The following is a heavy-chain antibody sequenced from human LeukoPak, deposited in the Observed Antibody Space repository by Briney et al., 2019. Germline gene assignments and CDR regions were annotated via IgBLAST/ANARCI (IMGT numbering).Heavy chain of an antibody. V-gene: IGHV4-39*07. J-gene: IGHJ3*02. CDR1: GGSISSSSYY. CDR2: IYYSGST. Sequence: RTSETLSLTCTVSGGSISSSSYYWGWIRQPPGKGLEWIGSIYYSGSTYYNPSLKSRVTISVDTSKNQFSLKLSSVTAADTAVYYCARDSPPFAFDIWGQGTMVTVSS. CDR3: ARDSPPFAFDI.